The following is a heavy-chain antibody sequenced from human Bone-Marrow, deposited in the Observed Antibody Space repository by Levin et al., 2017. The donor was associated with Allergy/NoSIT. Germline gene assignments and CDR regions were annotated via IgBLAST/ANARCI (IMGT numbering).Heavy chain of an antibody. V-gene: IGHV3-53*01. D-gene: IGHD1-1*01. Sequence: PGGSLRLSCAASGISVNNNYISWVRQAPGKGLEWVSFIYSALGGGNTYYADSVKGRFTVSRDNSENTVYLLMNSLRGEDTAIYYCARSPGEGGDAFDIWGQGTMVTVSS. CDR3: ARSPGEGGDAFDI. J-gene: IGHJ3*02. CDR1: GISVNNNY. CDR2: IYSALGGGNT.